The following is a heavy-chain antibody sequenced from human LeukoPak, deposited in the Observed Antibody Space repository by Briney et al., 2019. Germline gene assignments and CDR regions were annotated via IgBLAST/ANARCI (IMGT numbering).Heavy chain of an antibody. Sequence: GGSLRLSCAASGFTFSNAWMSWVRQAPGKGLEWVGRIKSKTDGGTTDYAAPVKGRFTISRDDSKNTLYLQMNSLKTEDTAVYYCTQRGWFGESANGTAIDYWGQGTLVTVSS. CDR2: IKSKTDGGTT. J-gene: IGHJ4*02. D-gene: IGHD3-10*01. V-gene: IGHV3-15*01. CDR1: GFTFSNAW. CDR3: TQRGWFGESANGTAIDY.